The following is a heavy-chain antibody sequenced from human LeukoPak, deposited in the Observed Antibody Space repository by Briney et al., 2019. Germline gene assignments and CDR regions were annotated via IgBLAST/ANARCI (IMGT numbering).Heavy chain of an antibody. Sequence: GGSLRLSCAASGFTVSSNSMSWVRQAPGKGLEWVSVIYSGGSTFYADSVKGRFTISRDNSKNTLYLQMNSLRAEDTAVYYCARKHYYDSSGFFPMDYWGQGTLVTVSS. CDR3: ARKHYYDSSGFFPMDY. J-gene: IGHJ4*02. V-gene: IGHV3-66*01. CDR1: GFTVSSNS. D-gene: IGHD3-22*01. CDR2: IYSGGST.